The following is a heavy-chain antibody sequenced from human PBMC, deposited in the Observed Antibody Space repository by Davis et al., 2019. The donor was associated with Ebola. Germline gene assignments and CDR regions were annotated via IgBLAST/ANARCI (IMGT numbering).Heavy chain of an antibody. D-gene: IGHD2-8*01. V-gene: IGHV1-2*04. CDR2: INPNSGGT. J-gene: IGHJ5*02. CDR1: GYTFTGYY. CDR3: ARGSGYCTNGVCPHNWFDP. Sequence: AASVKVSCKASGYTFTGYYMHWVRQAPGQGLEWMGWINPNSGGTNYAQKFQGWVTMTRDTSISTAYMELSRLRSDDTAVYYCARGSGYCTNGVCPHNWFDPWGQGTLVTVSS.